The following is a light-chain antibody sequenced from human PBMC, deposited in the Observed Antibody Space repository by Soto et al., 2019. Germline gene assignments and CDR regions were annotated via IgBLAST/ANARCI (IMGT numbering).Light chain of an antibody. V-gene: IGKV3-15*01. Sequence: EIVMTQSPATLSVSPGERATLSCRASQSVSSNLAWYQQKPGQAPRLLIYGASTRATGIPARFSGSGSGTEVPLPHRRLQSEDFAVYFRQPENKLPPWAVGQGTKVEIK. CDR3: QPENKLPPWA. J-gene: IGKJ1*01. CDR1: QSVSSN. CDR2: GAS.